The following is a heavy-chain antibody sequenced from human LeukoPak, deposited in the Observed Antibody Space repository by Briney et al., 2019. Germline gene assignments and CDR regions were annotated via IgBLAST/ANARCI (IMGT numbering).Heavy chain of an antibody. V-gene: IGHV3-21*01. CDR2: ISSSSSYI. J-gene: IGHJ4*02. Sequence: PVGSLRLSCAASGFTFSSYSMNWVRQAPGKGLEWVSSISSSSSYIYYADSVKGRFTISRDNAKNSLYLQMNSLRAEDTAVYYCAMGITIFGVVAGDYWGQGTLVTVSS. CDR1: GFTFSSYS. CDR3: AMGITIFGVVAGDY. D-gene: IGHD3-3*01.